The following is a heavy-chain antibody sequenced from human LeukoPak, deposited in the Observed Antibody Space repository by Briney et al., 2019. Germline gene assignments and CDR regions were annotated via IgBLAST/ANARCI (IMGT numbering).Heavy chain of an antibody. Sequence: ASVKVSCKASGYTFTSYYMHWVRPAPGQGLEWMGIINPSGGSTSYAQKFQGRVTMTRDTSTSTVYMELSSLRSEDTAVYYCARVAGEYSSGWYDFDYWGQGTLVTVSS. D-gene: IGHD6-19*01. CDR1: GYTFTSYY. V-gene: IGHV1-46*01. CDR2: INPSGGST. J-gene: IGHJ4*02. CDR3: ARVAGEYSSGWYDFDY.